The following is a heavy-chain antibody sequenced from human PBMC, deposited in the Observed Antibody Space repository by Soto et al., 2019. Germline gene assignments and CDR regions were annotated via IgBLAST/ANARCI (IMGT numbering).Heavy chain of an antibody. CDR3: ASSVNYYYGMDV. CDR2: INPNSGGT. Sequence: ASVKVSCKASGYTFTGYYMHWVRQAPGQGLEWMGWINPNSGGTNYAQKFQGWVTMTRDTSISTAYMELSRLRSDDTAVYYCASSVNYYYGMDVWGQGTTVTVSS. J-gene: IGHJ6*02. V-gene: IGHV1-2*04. CDR1: GYTFTGYY.